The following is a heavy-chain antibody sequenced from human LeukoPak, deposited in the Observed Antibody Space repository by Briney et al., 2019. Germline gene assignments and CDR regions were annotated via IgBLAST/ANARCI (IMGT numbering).Heavy chain of an antibody. V-gene: IGHV1-69*05. J-gene: IGHJ4*02. D-gene: IGHD3-3*01. CDR2: IILIFGTA. Sequence: ASVKVSCKASGGTFSSYAISWVRQAPGQGLEWMGGIILIFGTANYAQKFQGRVTITTDESTSTAYMELSSLRSEDTAVYYCARGPTIFGVVIPYYFDYWGQGTLVTVSS. CDR3: ARGPTIFGVVIPYYFDY. CDR1: GGTFSSYA.